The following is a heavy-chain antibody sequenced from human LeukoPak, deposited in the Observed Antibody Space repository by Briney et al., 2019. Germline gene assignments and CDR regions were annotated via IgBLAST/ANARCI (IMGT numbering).Heavy chain of an antibody. CDR3: ARGNSNQYYYYMDV. V-gene: IGHV1-2*02. D-gene: IGHD4-11*01. J-gene: IGHJ6*03. Sequence: ASVKVSCKASGYTFTGYYMHWVRQAPGQGLEWMGWINPNSGGTNYAQKFQGRVTMTGDTSISTAYMELSRLRSDDTAVYYCARGNSNQYYYYMDVWGKGTTVTVSS. CDR2: INPNSGGT. CDR1: GYTFTGYY.